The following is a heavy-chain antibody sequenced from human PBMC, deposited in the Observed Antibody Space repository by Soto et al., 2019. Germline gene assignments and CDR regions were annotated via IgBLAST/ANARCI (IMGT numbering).Heavy chain of an antibody. V-gene: IGHV1-2*02. Sequence: DSVKVSCKASGYTFTGYYIHWVRQAPGQGLEWMGWINPNSGGTNYAQKFQGRVTMTRDTSIITAYMELSRLRSDDTAVYYCATGENWFAPCGQRPLVPASS. CDR2: INPNSGGT. D-gene: IGHD1-1*01. J-gene: IGHJ5*02. CDR3: ATGENWFAP. CDR1: GYTFTGYY.